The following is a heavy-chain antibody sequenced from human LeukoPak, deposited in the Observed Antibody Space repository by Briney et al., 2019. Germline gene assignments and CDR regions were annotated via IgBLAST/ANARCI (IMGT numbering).Heavy chain of an antibody. D-gene: IGHD3-10*01. J-gene: IGHJ4*02. Sequence: GGSLRLSCAASGFTFSSYAMSWVRQAPGKGLEWVSAISGSGGGTYYADSVKGRFTISRDNSKNTLYLRLNSLRADDTAVYYCAKDLSNRDLLRFGELLGYWGQGTLVTVSS. CDR1: GFTFSSYA. CDR3: AKDLSNRDLLRFGELLGY. V-gene: IGHV3-23*01. CDR2: ISGSGGGT.